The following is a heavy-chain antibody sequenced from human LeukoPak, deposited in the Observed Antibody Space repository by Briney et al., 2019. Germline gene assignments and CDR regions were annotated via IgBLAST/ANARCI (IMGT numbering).Heavy chain of an antibody. Sequence: GGSLRLSCAASGFTFSSYSMNWVRQAPGKRLEWVSSISSSSSYIYYADSVKGRFTISRDNAKNSLYLQMNSLRAEDTAVYFCARVLHFDWLLYYWGQGTLVTVAS. CDR3: ARVLHFDWLLYY. CDR1: GFTFSSYS. CDR2: ISSSSSYI. J-gene: IGHJ4*02. D-gene: IGHD3-9*01. V-gene: IGHV3-21*01.